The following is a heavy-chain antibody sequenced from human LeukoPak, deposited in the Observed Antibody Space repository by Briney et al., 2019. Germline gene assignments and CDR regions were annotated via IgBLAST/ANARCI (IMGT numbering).Heavy chain of an antibody. CDR1: GFTFSNYD. D-gene: IGHD6-19*01. CDR2: IWNDGNNQ. V-gene: IGHV3-33*06. J-gene: IGHJ4*02. Sequence: HPGRSLRLSCAASGFTFSNYDMHWVRQAPGKGLDWVAVIWNDGNNQFYADSVKGRFTISRDNSKNTLFLHMNSLRAEDTAVYYCAKDVVAGTPNYPDQWGQGTLVTVSS. CDR3: AKDVVAGTPNYPDQ.